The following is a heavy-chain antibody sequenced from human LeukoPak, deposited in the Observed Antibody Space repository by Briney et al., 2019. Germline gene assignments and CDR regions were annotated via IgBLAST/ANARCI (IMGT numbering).Heavy chain of an antibody. D-gene: IGHD1-26*01. CDR3: ARGVVGLKPLDY. CDR2: MYGAANI. J-gene: IGHJ4*02. Sequence: GGSLRLSCAASGFTVSTTYMAWVRQAPGKGLEWVSFMYGAANIYYEDPVKGRFTVSRDNSNNILYLQMNNLEAADTAVYYCARGVVGLKPLDYWGQGTLVTVSS. V-gene: IGHV3-53*01. CDR1: GFTVSTTY.